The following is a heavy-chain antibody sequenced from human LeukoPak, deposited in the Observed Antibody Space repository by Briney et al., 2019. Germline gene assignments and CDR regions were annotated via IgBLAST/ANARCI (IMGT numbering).Heavy chain of an antibody. V-gene: IGHV3-23*01. D-gene: IGHD3-22*01. Sequence: GGSLRLSCAASGFTFSSYAMSWVRQAPGKGLEWVSAITGSSGSTYYADSVEGRFTISRDNSKNTLYLKMNSLRAEDTALYYCAKAAFYYDSSARAFDIWGQGTMVTVSS. J-gene: IGHJ3*02. CDR3: AKAAFYYDSSARAFDI. CDR1: GFTFSSYA. CDR2: ITGSSGST.